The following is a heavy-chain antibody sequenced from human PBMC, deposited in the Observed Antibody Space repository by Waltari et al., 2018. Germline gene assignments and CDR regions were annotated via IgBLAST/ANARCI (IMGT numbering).Heavy chain of an antibody. Sequence: VRPAPGQGLRWRGGIIPVFGTANYAQKFRGRVTITADESTSTVYMEVRSLTSEDTRVYYCARRKEGGRSGMGSFDYWGQGTLVIVS. CDR2: IIPVFGTA. V-gene: IGHV1-69*01. D-gene: IGHD1-26*01. J-gene: IGHJ4*02. CDR3: ARRKEGGRSGMGSFDY.